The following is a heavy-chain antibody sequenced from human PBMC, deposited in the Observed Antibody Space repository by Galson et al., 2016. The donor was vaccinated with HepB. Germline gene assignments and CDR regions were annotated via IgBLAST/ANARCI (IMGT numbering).Heavy chain of an antibody. CDR2: INEDGSAK. CDR1: RFTFSTYW. D-gene: IGHD1-1*01. CDR3: GRDHSVLLTTAYNWFDP. Sequence: SLRLSCAASRFTFSTYWMSWVRQAPGKGLEWVANINEDGSAKHYVDSVKGRFTISRDNAKNTLYLQMNSLRVEDTAVYYCGRDHSVLLTTAYNWFDPWGQGTLVTVSS. J-gene: IGHJ5*02. V-gene: IGHV3-7*03.